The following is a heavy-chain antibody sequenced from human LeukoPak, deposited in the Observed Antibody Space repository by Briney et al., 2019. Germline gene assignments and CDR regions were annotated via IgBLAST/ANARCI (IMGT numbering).Heavy chain of an antibody. CDR3: AKSSSVLLDY. D-gene: IGHD6-13*01. Sequence: FTXXXYGMHWVRQAPGKGVERVAVIWYDGSKKYYADSVKGRFTISRDNSKNTLYLQMNSLRAEDTAVYYCAKSSSVLLDYWGQGTLVTVSS. CDR2: IWYDGSKK. V-gene: IGHV3-33*06. CDR1: FTXXXYG. J-gene: IGHJ4*02.